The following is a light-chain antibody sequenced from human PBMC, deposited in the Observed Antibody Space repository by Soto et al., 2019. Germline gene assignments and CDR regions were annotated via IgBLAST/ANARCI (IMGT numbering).Light chain of an antibody. CDR1: QSVSSTY. J-gene: IGKJ5*01. Sequence: EIVLTQSPGTLSLSPGERATLSCRASQSVSSTYLAWYQQKPGQAPRVLIYGASSRATGIPDRFSGSGSGTAFTLTISRLEPEDFEVDYWQQYGEGFCQGRRLEIK. V-gene: IGKV3-20*01. CDR3: QQYGEG. CDR2: GAS.